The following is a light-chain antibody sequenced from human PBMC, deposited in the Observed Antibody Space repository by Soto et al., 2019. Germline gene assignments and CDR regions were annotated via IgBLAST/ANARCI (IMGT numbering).Light chain of an antibody. Sequence: DIPMTQSPSSLSASVGDRVTITCRASQSISSYLNWYQQKPGKAPKLLIYAASSLQSGVPSRFSGSGSGTDFTLTISGLQPEHFATYYCQQGYSTPPLPVGGGTEVEIK. V-gene: IGKV1-39*01. J-gene: IGKJ4*01. CDR1: QSISSY. CDR2: AAS. CDR3: QQGYSTPPLP.